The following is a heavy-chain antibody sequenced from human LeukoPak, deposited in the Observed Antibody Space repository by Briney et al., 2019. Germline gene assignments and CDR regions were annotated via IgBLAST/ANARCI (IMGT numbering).Heavy chain of an antibody. Sequence: GGSLRLSCAASGFPFSSYAMSWVRQAPGKGLEWVSAISGSGGSAYYADSVKGRFTISRDNSKNTLYLQMNSLRAEDTAVYYCAKGGYYDFWSGYYGDKFDYWGQGTLVTVSS. D-gene: IGHD3-3*01. V-gene: IGHV3-23*01. J-gene: IGHJ4*02. CDR1: GFPFSSYA. CDR2: ISGSGGSA. CDR3: AKGGYYDFWSGYYGDKFDY.